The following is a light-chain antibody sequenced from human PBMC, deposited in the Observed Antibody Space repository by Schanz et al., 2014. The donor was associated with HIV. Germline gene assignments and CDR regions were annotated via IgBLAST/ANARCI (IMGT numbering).Light chain of an antibody. CDR2: EGA. V-gene: IGLV2-14*02. CDR1: SSDVGSYNL. J-gene: IGLJ1*01. Sequence: QSALTQPASVSGSPGQSITISCTGTSSDVGSYNLVSWYQQHPGKAPKLLIYEGAKRPSGVSNRFSGSKSGNTASLTISGLQAEDEADYYCSSYTVISTGVFGTGTKPTVL. CDR3: SSYTVISTGV.